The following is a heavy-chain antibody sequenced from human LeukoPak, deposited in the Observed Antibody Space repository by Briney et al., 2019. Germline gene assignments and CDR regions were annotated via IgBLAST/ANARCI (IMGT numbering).Heavy chain of an antibody. D-gene: IGHD3-10*01. CDR3: ATDLIHYFASGAKT. V-gene: IGHV3-21*01. CDR1: GLTFSNYN. CDR2: ISTSGSYI. Sequence: GGSLRLSCAASGLTFSNYNMNWVRQAPGKGLEWVSSISTSGSYIYYANSMKGRFTISRDNAKNSLYLQMNSLRVEDSAVYYCATDLIHYFASGAKTWGQGTLVTVSS. J-gene: IGHJ5*02.